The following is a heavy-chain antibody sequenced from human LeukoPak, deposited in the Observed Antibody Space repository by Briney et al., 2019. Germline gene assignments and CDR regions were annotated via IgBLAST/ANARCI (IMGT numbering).Heavy chain of an antibody. D-gene: IGHD4-17*01. J-gene: IGHJ6*02. CDR1: GFTFSSYS. Sequence: GGSLRLSCAASGFTFSSYSMNWVRQAPGKGLEWVSSISSSSSYIYYADSVKGRFTISRDNAKNSLYLQMNSLRAEDTAVYYCARGRPNGYGDYVGLYGMDVWGQGTTVTVSS. V-gene: IGHV3-21*01. CDR2: ISSSSSYI. CDR3: ARGRPNGYGDYVGLYGMDV.